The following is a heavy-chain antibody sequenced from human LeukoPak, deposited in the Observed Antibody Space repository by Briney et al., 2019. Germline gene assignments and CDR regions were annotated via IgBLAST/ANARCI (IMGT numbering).Heavy chain of an antibody. CDR1: GFTFSSYG. J-gene: IGHJ4*02. Sequence: GGSLRLSCAASGFTFSSYGMHWVRQAPGKGLEWVAVISYDGSNKYYADSVKGRFTISRDNSKNTLYLQMNSLRAEDTAVCYCAKISKIVVVPAALGWWGQGTLVTVSS. D-gene: IGHD2-2*01. CDR2: ISYDGSNK. V-gene: IGHV3-30*18. CDR3: AKISKIVVVPAALGW.